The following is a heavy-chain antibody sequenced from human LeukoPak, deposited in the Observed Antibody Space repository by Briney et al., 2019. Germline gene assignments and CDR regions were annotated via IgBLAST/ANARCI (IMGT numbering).Heavy chain of an antibody. CDR2: IYYSGTT. CDR1: GGSVKGHY. CDR3: AREITVDTAMVAAFHI. Sequence: SETLSLTCTASGGSVKGHYWSWIRQPPWKGLEWIGYIYYSGTTNYNPSLKSRVTMLLHTSKNQFSLKLNSVTAADTAVYFCAREITVDTAMVAAFHIWGQGTMVTVSS. D-gene: IGHD5-18*01. V-gene: IGHV4-59*02. J-gene: IGHJ3*02.